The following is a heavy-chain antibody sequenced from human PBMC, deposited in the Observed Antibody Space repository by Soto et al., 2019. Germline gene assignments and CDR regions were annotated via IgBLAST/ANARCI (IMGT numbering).Heavy chain of an antibody. D-gene: IGHD3-22*01. CDR2: IIPIFGTA. Sequence: ASVKLSSKASGGTFSSDATSWLRHAPGQTLPWMGGIIPIFGTANYPQKFQGRVRITAEESTSTAYMELSSLRSEDTAVYYCARDLGVRAVSYDSSGFWFDPWGQGTLVTVSS. CDR3: ARDLGVRAVSYDSSGFWFDP. V-gene: IGHV1-69*13. CDR1: GGTFSSDA. J-gene: IGHJ5*02.